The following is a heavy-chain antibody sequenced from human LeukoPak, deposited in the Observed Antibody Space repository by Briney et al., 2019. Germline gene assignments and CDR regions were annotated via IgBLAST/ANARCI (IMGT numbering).Heavy chain of an antibody. CDR2: ISAYNGNT. CDR1: GYTFTNYD. CDR3: ARGGAGLRLVYFDY. Sequence: GASVTVSCKASGYTFTNYDINWVRQAPGQGLEWMGWISAYNGNTNYARKFQGRVTMTTDTSTSTAYMELRSLRSDDTAVYYCARGGAGLRLVYFDYWGQGTLVTVSS. J-gene: IGHJ4*02. D-gene: IGHD4-17*01. V-gene: IGHV1-18*01.